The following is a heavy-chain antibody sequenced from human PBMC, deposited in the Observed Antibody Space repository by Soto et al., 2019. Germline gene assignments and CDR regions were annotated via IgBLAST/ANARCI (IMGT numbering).Heavy chain of an antibody. J-gene: IGHJ4*02. Sequence: EVRLEESGGGFVKPGGSLRLSCAVSGFTFTDAWMTWVRQAPGKGLEWVGRIKSKSDGETTDYAAPVKGRFSISRDDSKNRLYLQMKSLKTEDTAMYYCATLHIDYYDKSDLLRHDGGADFDLWGQGTLVTVSS. V-gene: IGHV3-15*01. D-gene: IGHD3-22*01. CDR2: IKSKSDGETT. CDR3: ATLHIDYYDKSDLLRHDGGADFDL. CDR1: GFTFTDAW.